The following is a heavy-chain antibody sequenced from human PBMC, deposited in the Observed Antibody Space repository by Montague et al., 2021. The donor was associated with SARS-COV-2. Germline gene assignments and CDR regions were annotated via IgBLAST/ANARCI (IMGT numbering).Heavy chain of an antibody. Sequence: PALVKPTQPLTLTCTFSGFSLSTSGMRASWIRQPPGKALEWLARIDWXXXKFYSTSLKIRLTISKDTSKNQVVLTMTNMDPVDTATYYCARSYYDILTAYYTPFDYWGQGTLVTVSS. CDR1: GFSLSTSGMR. CDR2: IDWXXXK. J-gene: IGHJ4*02. D-gene: IGHD3-9*01. CDR3: ARSYYDILTAYYTPFDY. V-gene: IGHV2-70*04.